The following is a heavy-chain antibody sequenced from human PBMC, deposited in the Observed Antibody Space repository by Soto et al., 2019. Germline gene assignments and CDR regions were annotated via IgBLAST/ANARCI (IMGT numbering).Heavy chain of an antibody. V-gene: IGHV1-3*01. Sequence: QVPLVQSGAEVKKPGASVKVSCKASGYTFTSYAMHWVRQAPGQRLEWMGWINAGNGNTKYSQKFQGRVTITRDTSASTGYIELSSLRSEDTAVYYCASATYYYDSSGYSKSDFDYWGQGTLVTVSS. D-gene: IGHD3-22*01. CDR3: ASATYYYDSSGYSKSDFDY. CDR2: INAGNGNT. J-gene: IGHJ4*02. CDR1: GYTFTSYA.